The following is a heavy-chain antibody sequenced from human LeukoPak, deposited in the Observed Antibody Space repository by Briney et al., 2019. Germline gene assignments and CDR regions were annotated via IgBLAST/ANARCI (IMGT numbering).Heavy chain of an antibody. Sequence: SETLSLTCTVSGGSISSYYWGWIRQPAGKGLEWIGRIYIRGSTDYNPSLKSRITMSVDTSKNQFSLKLSSVTAADTAVYYCARDRHDYGGNPYWYFDLWGRGTLVTVSS. CDR1: GGSISSYY. V-gene: IGHV4-4*07. J-gene: IGHJ2*01. CDR2: IYIRGST. CDR3: ARDRHDYGGNPYWYFDL. D-gene: IGHD4-23*01.